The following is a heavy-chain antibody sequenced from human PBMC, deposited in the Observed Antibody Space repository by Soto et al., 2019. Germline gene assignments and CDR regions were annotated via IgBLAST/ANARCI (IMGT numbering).Heavy chain of an antibody. CDR1: GYTFTSYG. D-gene: IGHD6-13*01. Sequence: ASVKVSCKASGYTFTSYGISWVRQAPGQGLEWMGWISAYNGNTNYAQKLQGRVTMTTDTSTSTAYMELRSLRSDDTAVDYCARGVAAAGYYCYYYMAVWGKGTTVTVS. V-gene: IGHV1-18*01. CDR2: ISAYNGNT. J-gene: IGHJ6*03. CDR3: ARGVAAAGYYCYYYMAV.